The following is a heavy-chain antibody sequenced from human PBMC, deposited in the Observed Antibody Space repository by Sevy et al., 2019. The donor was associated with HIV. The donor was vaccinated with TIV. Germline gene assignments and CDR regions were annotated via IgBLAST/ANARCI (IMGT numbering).Heavy chain of an antibody. CDR3: AKKLSDYYGSGSHAASWAFDI. J-gene: IGHJ3*02. D-gene: IGHD3-10*01. V-gene: IGHV3-23*01. CDR1: GFTFSSYA. CDR2: ISGSGGST. Sequence: GGSLRLSCAASGFTFSSYAMSWVRQAPGKGLEWVSAISGSGGSTYYADSVKGRFTISRDNSKNTLYLQMNSLRAEDTAVYYCAKKLSDYYGSGSHAASWAFDIWGQGTMVTVSS.